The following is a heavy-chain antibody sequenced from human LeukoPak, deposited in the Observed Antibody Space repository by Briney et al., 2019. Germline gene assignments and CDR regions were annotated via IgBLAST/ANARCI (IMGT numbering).Heavy chain of an antibody. D-gene: IGHD3-22*01. V-gene: IGHV4-31*03. CDR1: GGSISSGGYY. CDR3: ARYYYDSSGFLDY. Sequence: SETLSLTCTVSGGSISSGGYYWSWIRQHPGKGLEWIGYIYYSGSTYYNPSLKSRVAISVDTSKNQFSLKLSSVTAADTAVYYCARYYYDSSGFLDYWGQGTLVTVSS. J-gene: IGHJ4*02. CDR2: IYYSGST.